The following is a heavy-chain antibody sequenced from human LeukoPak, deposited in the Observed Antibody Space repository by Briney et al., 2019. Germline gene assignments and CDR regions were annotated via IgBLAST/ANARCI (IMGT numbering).Heavy chain of an antibody. CDR3: AKDRLKDGYNGD. V-gene: IGHV3-23*01. D-gene: IGHD5-24*01. CDR1: GFTFSNHG. CDR2: ISSSGGST. J-gene: IGHJ4*02. Sequence: QPGGSLRLSCAASGFTFSNHGMSWVRQAPGKGLEWVSGISSSGGSTYYADSVKGRFTISRDNSKDTMYLQMNSLRAEDTAIYYCAKDRLKDGYNGDWGQGTLVTVSS.